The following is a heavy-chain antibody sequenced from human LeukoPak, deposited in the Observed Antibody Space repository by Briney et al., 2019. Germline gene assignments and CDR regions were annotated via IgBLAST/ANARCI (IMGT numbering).Heavy chain of an antibody. CDR2: IIPILGIA. J-gene: IGHJ4*02. V-gene: IGHV1-69*04. Sequence: SVKVSCKASGGTFSSYAISWVRQAPGQGLEWMGRIIPILGIANYAQKFQGGVTITADKSTSTAYMELSSLRSEDTAVYYCARGRSRYDIVVVPAAILDYWGQGTLVTVSS. CDR3: ARGRSRYDIVVVPAAILDY. D-gene: IGHD2-2*01. CDR1: GGTFSSYA.